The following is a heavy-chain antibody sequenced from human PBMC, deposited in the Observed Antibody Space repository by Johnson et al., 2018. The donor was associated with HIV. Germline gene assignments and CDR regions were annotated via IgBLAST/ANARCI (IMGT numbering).Heavy chain of an antibody. CDR1: GFTISTFW. Sequence: EKLVESGGALVQPGGSLRLSCEVSGFTISTFWMHWVRHVPGKGLMWVSRISGDGSSSSCADSVKGRFTISRDNAKNTLSRQLNSLRVEDTAIYYCARAQLLADEAFNDWGQGTMVTVSS. CDR3: ARAQLLADEAFND. V-gene: IGHV3-74*02. J-gene: IGHJ3*01. D-gene: IGHD6-6*01. CDR2: ISGDGSSS.